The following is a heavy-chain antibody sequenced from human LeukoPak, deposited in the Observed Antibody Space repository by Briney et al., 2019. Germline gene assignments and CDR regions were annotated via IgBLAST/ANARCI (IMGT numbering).Heavy chain of an antibody. D-gene: IGHD2-2*02. Sequence: SVKVSCKASGGTFSSYAISWVRQAPGQGLEWMGRIIPTFGTANYAQKFQGRVTITTDESTSTAYMELSSLRSEDTAVYYCARRDGYCSSTSCYMSSESFDYWGQGTLVTVSS. J-gene: IGHJ4*02. CDR1: GGTFSSYA. V-gene: IGHV1-69*05. CDR2: IIPTFGTA. CDR3: ARRDGYCSSTSCYMSSESFDY.